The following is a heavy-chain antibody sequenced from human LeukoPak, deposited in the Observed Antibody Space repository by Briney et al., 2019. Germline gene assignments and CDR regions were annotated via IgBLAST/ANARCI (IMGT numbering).Heavy chain of an antibody. V-gene: IGHV1-2*06. Sequence: ASVKVSCKASGYTFTGYYMHWVRQAPGQGLEWMGRINPNSGGTNYAQKFQGRVTMTRDTSISTAYMELRRLRSDDTAVYYCAMNSGSYNPLDYWGQGTLVTVSS. D-gene: IGHD1-26*01. CDR1: GYTFTGYY. J-gene: IGHJ4*02. CDR2: INPNSGGT. CDR3: AMNSGSYNPLDY.